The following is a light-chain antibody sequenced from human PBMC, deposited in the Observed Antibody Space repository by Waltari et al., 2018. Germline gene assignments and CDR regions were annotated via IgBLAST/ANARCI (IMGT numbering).Light chain of an antibody. J-gene: IGLJ2*01. Sequence: SFDLTQPPSVSVSPGQAASVTCSGDGLPTKLAFWFQKKSGQAPVLIIYDDNKRPSGIPERFSASSSGTMAILTISGAQVEDEADYFCYTEDSTWGAFGGGTKLTVL. CDR3: YTEDSTWGA. V-gene: IGLV3-10*01. CDR2: DDN. CDR1: GLPTKL.